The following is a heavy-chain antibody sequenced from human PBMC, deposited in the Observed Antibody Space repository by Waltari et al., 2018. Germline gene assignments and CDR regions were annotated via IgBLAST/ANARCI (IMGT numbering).Heavy chain of an antibody. Sequence: EVQLVESGGGLVQPGGSLRLSCAASGFTFSSYWMSWVRQAPGKGLEGVANVKQDGSGKYYVDSVKGRFTISRDNAKNSLYLQMNSLRAEDTAVYYCARVLDCGGDCYKGDFDYWGQGTLVTVSS. CDR2: VKQDGSGK. D-gene: IGHD2-21*01. CDR3: ARVLDCGGDCYKGDFDY. V-gene: IGHV3-7*01. CDR1: GFTFSSYW. J-gene: IGHJ4*02.